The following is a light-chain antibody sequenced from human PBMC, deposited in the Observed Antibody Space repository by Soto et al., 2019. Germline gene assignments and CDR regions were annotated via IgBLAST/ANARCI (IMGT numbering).Light chain of an antibody. J-gene: IGKJ1*01. V-gene: IGKV1-39*01. CDR3: QQSFSSPPWT. CDR2: AAS. CDR1: QNIKTY. Sequence: DIQMTQSPSSLSASVGYSFTITCLASQNIKTYLNWYQQKPGKAPNLLIYAASSLHSGVPSRFSGSGSGTDFTLTISSLQPEDFATYYCQQSFSSPPWTFGQGTKVDIK.